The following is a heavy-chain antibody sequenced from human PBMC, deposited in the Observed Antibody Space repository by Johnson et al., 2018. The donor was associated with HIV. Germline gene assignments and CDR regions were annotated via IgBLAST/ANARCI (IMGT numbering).Heavy chain of an antibody. V-gene: IGHV3-NL1*01. CDR1: GFTFTEYG. CDR3: AKNFRGGIVATGDAFDT. J-gene: IGHJ3*02. D-gene: IGHD6-13*01. Sequence: QMQLVESGGGVVRPGGSLTLSCVVSGFTFTEYGMSWVRQAPGKGLEWVSVIYSGGNTYYANSVKGRFTISRDNSKNTLYLQMNSLRAEDTAMYYCAKNFRGGIVATGDAFDTWGQGTMVTVSS. CDR2: IYSGGNT.